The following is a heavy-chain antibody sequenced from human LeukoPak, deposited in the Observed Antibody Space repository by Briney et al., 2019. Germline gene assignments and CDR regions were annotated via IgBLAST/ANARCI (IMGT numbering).Heavy chain of an antibody. V-gene: IGHV3-9*01. CDR1: GFTFDDYA. CDR3: AKAGRWLEYFDL. J-gene: IGHJ2*01. Sequence: GRSLRLSCAASGFTFDDYAMHWVRQAPGKGLEWVSGISWNSGSIGYADSVKGRFTISRDNAKNSLYLQMNSLRAEDTALYYCAKAGRWLEYFDLWGRGTLVTVSS. D-gene: IGHD6-19*01. CDR2: ISWNSGSI.